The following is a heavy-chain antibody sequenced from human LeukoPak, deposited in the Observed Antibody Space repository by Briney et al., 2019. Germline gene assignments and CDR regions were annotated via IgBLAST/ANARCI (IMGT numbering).Heavy chain of an antibody. D-gene: IGHD5-24*01. CDR2: IYFSGDT. J-gene: IGHJ3*01. CDR1: GGSINSGGYY. V-gene: IGHV4-31*03. CDR3: VGYNSYVAAFDL. Sequence: SEALSLTCTVSGGSINSGGYYRSWIRQHPGKGLEWIAYIYFSGDTYYNPSLKSRVTISIDTSERQFSLKLSSVTAADTAVYYCVGYNSYVAAFDLWGQGTMVTVSS.